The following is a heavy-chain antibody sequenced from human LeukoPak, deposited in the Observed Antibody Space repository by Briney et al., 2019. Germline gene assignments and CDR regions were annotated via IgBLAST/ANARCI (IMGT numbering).Heavy chain of an antibody. CDR3: ARDRGNYFDY. V-gene: IGHV4-59*01. CDR2: IYYSGST. D-gene: IGHD6-13*01. CDR1: GGSISSYY. Sequence: SETLSLTCTVSGGSISSYYWSWIRQPPGKGLEWIGYIYYSGSTNYNPSLKSRVTISVDTSKNQFSLKLSSVTAADTAVYYCARDRGNYFDYWGQGTLVTVSS. J-gene: IGHJ4*02.